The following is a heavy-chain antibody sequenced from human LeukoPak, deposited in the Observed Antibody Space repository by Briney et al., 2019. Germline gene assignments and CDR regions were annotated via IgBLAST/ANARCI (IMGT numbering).Heavy chain of an antibody. V-gene: IGHV1-69*13. CDR1: GGTFSIYA. Sequence: ASVNVSCKASGGTFSIYAISWVRQAPGQGLEWMGGIIPIFGTANYAQKFQGRVTITADESTSTAYMELSSLRSEDTAVYYCARAAANYYDSSGYPSVDYWGQGTLVTVSS. CDR3: ARAAANYYDSSGYPSVDY. D-gene: IGHD3-22*01. CDR2: IIPIFGTA. J-gene: IGHJ4*02.